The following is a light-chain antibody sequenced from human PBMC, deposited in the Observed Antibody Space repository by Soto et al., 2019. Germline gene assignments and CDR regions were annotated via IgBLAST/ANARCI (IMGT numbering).Light chain of an antibody. CDR3: SSYTGSSTLYV. CDR1: SSDVGGYDY. V-gene: IGLV2-14*01. J-gene: IGLJ1*01. CDR2: DVS. Sequence: QSVLTQPASVSGSPGQSITISCTGTSSDVGGYDYVSWYQQHPGKAPTLMTYDVSNRPSGVSNRFSGSKSGNTASLTISGLQAEDEVDYYCSSYTGSSTLYVFGTGPKSPS.